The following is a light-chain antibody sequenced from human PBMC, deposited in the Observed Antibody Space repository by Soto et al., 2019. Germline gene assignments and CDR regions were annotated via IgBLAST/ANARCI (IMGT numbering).Light chain of an antibody. V-gene: IGKV1-5*01. CDR2: DAS. Sequence: SQISNSICSLRPSGGDRLTFTCRATQSAGSWLAWYQQKPGKAPKLLIYDASSLQSEVPSRFSGSGSGTEFTLTISGLQPDDFSTYYGQQYNKYSPPVAQGTMVDI. J-gene: IGKJ1*01. CDR3: QQYNKYSPP. CDR1: QSAGSW.